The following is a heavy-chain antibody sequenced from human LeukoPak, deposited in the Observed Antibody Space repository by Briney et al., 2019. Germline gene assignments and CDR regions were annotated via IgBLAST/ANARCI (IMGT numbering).Heavy chain of an antibody. D-gene: IGHD2-21*01. CDR1: GGSISSSSYY. CDR2: IYYSGST. J-gene: IGHJ4*02. Sequence: NPSETLSLTCTVSGGSISSSSYYWGWIRQPPGKGLEWIGSIYYSGSTYYNPSLKSRVTISVDTSKNQFSLKLSSVAAADTAVYYCTRDLAGHFGGFYFDYWGQGTLVTVSS. V-gene: IGHV4-39*07. CDR3: TRDLAGHFGGFYFDY.